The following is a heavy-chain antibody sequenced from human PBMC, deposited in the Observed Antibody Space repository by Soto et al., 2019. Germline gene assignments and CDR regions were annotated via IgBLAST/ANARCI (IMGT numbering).Heavy chain of an antibody. D-gene: IGHD6-13*01. Sequence: SETLSLTCAVSGYAISSGYYWGWIRQPPGKGLEWIGSIYQSGSTYYNLSLKSRVTISVDTSKNQFSLKVSSVTAADTAVYYCARELIAAAGNNWFDSWGQGMLVTVSS. CDR2: IYQSGST. CDR3: ARELIAAAGNNWFDS. J-gene: IGHJ5*01. CDR1: GYAISSGYY. V-gene: IGHV4-38-2*01.